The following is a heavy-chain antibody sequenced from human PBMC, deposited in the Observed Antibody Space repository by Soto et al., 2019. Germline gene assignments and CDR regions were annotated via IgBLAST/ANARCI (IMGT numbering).Heavy chain of an antibody. Sequence: EVQLVESGGGLVKPGGSLRLSCAASGFTFSSYSMNWVRQAPGKGVEWVSSISSSSSYIYYADSVKGRFTISRDNAKNSLYLRMNSLRAEDTVVFSCARDRRAGHNFVYWGQGTLVTLSS. J-gene: IGHJ4*02. V-gene: IGHV3-21*01. CDR3: ARDRRAGHNFVY. CDR2: ISSSSSYI. CDR1: GFTFSSYS. D-gene: IGHD6-13*01.